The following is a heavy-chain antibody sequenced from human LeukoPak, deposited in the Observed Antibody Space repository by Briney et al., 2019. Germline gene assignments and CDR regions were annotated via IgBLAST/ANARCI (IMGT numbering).Heavy chain of an antibody. CDR2: INHSGST. CDR3: ARVGDYVWGSYRPTPFDY. D-gene: IGHD3-16*02. CDR1: GGSFSGYY. J-gene: IGHJ4*02. Sequence: SETLSLTCAVYGGSFSGYYWSWIRQPPGKGLEWIGEINHSGSTNYNPSLKSRVTISVDTSKNQFSLKLSSVTAADTALYYCARVGDYVWGSYRPTPFDYWGQGTLVTVSS. V-gene: IGHV4-34*01.